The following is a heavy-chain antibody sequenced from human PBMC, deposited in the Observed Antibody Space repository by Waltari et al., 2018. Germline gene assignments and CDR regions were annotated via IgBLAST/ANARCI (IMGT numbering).Heavy chain of an antibody. CDR3: ARPDSSGPIDY. D-gene: IGHD3-22*01. CDR1: GGSISSHY. CDR2: IYYSGST. V-gene: IGHV4-59*08. Sequence: QVQLQESGPGLVKPSETLSLTCTVSGGSISSHYWSWIRQPPGKGLEWIGYIYYSGSTNYNPSLKSRVTISVDTSKNQFSLKLSSVTAADTAVYYCARPDSSGPIDYWGQGTLVTVSS. J-gene: IGHJ4*02.